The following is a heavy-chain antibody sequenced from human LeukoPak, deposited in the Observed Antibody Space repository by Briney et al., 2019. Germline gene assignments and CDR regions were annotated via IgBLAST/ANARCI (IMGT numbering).Heavy chain of an antibody. Sequence: GGSLRLSCAASGFTFSSYGMSWVRQAPGKGLEWVSAITGSGGTTYYADSVKGRFTISRDNSKNTLYLQMNSLRAEDTAVYYCAKGGLYGSALDYYLDYWGQGTLVTVTS. CDR2: ITGSGGTT. CDR1: GFTFSSYG. D-gene: IGHD3-10*01. J-gene: IGHJ4*02. V-gene: IGHV3-23*01. CDR3: AKGGLYGSALDYYLDY.